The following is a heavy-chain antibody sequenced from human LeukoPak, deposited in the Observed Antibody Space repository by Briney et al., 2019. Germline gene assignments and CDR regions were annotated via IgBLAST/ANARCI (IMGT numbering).Heavy chain of an antibody. CDR3: ARAYDFWSRHLDY. CDR1: GSFFTSYW. D-gene: IGHD3-3*01. CDR2: IYPGDSDT. J-gene: IGHJ4*02. V-gene: IGHV5-51*01. Sequence: GASLKISCKGSGSFFTSYWIGWGRQMPGKGLEWMGIIYPGDSDTRYSPSFQGQVTISADKSISTAYLQWSSLKASDTAMYYCARAYDFWSRHLDYWGQGTLVTVSS.